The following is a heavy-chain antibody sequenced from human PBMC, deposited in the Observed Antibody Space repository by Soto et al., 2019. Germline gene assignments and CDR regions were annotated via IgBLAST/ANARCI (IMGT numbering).Heavy chain of an antibody. CDR1: GGTFSSYA. V-gene: IGHV1-69*01. D-gene: IGHD2-2*01. CDR2: IIPISDTT. Sequence: QVQLVQSGAEVKKPGSSVKVSCKASGGTFSSYAISWVRQAPGQGLEWMGGIIPISDTTNYAQKFQGRVTSTADESKSTAYMELSSLRSEDTAVYYCARSQGSSTSLEIYYYYYYGMDVWGQGTTVTVSS. CDR3: ARSQGSSTSLEIYYYYYYGMDV. J-gene: IGHJ6*02.